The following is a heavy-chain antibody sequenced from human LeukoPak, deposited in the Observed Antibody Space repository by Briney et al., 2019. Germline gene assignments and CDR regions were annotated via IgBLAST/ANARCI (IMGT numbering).Heavy chain of an antibody. V-gene: IGHV4-39*01. D-gene: IGHD6-19*01. Sequence: SETRSLTCIVSGGSISSSSYYWGWIRQPPGKGLEWIGSLYHSGSTYYNPSLKSRVTMSVDTSKNQFSLKLSSVTAADTAMYYCARHDAYSSGLYPWFDPWGQGTLVTVSS. CDR3: ARHDAYSSGLYPWFDP. J-gene: IGHJ5*02. CDR2: LYHSGST. CDR1: GGSISSSSYY.